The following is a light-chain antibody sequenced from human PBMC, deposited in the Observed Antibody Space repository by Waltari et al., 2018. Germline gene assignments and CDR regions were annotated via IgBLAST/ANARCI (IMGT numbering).Light chain of an antibody. Sequence: QSALTQPASVSGSPGQSITISCTGTSSDVGGYNYVSWYQQHPGKAPKLMIYDVSNRHSGVSNRFSGSKSGNTASLTISGLQAEDEADYYCSSYASGSWVFGRGTKLTVL. CDR2: DVS. CDR1: SSDVGGYNY. J-gene: IGLJ3*02. V-gene: IGLV2-14*03. CDR3: SSYASGSWV.